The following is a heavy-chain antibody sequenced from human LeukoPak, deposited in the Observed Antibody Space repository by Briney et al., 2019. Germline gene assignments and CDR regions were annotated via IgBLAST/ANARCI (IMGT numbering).Heavy chain of an antibody. V-gene: IGHV1-18*01. CDR3: ARSITIFGVVIRKDYYYGMDV. CDR1: GYTFTSYG. D-gene: IGHD3-3*01. J-gene: IGHJ6*02. Sequence: ASVEVSCKASGYTFTSYGISWVRQAPGQGLEWMGWISAYNGNTNYAQKLQGRVTMTTDTSTSTAYMELRSLRSDDTAVYYCARSITIFGVVIRKDYYYGMDVWGQGTTVTVSS. CDR2: ISAYNGNT.